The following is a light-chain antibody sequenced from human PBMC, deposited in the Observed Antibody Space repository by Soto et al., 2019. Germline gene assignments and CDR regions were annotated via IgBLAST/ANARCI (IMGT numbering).Light chain of an antibody. Sequence: QSVLTQPPSVSGAPGQRVTISCTGSSSNIGAGYDVHWYQQLPGTAPKLLIYGNNNRPSGVPDRFSGSKSGTSASLAITGLQAEDEADYYCQYYESSLSGYVFGPGTKVTVL. V-gene: IGLV1-40*01. CDR2: GNN. CDR1: SSNIGAGYD. CDR3: QYYESSLSGYV. J-gene: IGLJ1*01.